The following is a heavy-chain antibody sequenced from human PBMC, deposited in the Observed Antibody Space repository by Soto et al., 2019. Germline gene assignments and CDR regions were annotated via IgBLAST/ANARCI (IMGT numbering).Heavy chain of an antibody. J-gene: IGHJ6*02. CDR3: ARDHGITGTTGGMDV. V-gene: IGHV4-4*07. Sequence: SETLSLTCNVSGASLSGYYWSWIRQPPGKGLEWIGRIYATGSSDYNPSLKSRITISVDMSKKQFSLTLRSVTAADTAVYYCARDHGITGTTGGMDVWGQGTSVTVSS. CDR2: IYATGSS. D-gene: IGHD1-7*01. CDR1: GASLSGYY.